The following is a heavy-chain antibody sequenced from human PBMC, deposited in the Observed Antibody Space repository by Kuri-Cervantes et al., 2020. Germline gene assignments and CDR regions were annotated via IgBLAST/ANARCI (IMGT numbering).Heavy chain of an antibody. V-gene: IGHV3-48*04. CDR2: ISSSGSTI. CDR3: ASGYQLLSRGWFDP. CDR1: GFTFSSYA. D-gene: IGHD2-2*01. Sequence: GESLKISCAASGFTFSSYAMSWVRQAPGKGLKWVSYISSSGSTIYYADSVKGRFTISRDNAKNSLYLQMNSLRAEDTAVYYCASGYQLLSRGWFDPWGQGTLVTVSS. J-gene: IGHJ5*02.